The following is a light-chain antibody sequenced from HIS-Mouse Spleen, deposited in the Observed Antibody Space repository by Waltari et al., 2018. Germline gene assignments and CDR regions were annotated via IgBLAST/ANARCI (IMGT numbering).Light chain of an antibody. V-gene: IGLV3-10*01. Sequence: SYELTQPPSVSVSPGQTARITCSGDALPKKYAYWYQQKAGQAPLLVIYEESKRPSGIPERVSGSSSGTMATVTISGAQVEDEADYYCYSTDSSGNHRVFGGGTKLTVL. CDR2: EES. CDR3: YSTDSSGNHRV. CDR1: ALPKKY. J-gene: IGLJ2*01.